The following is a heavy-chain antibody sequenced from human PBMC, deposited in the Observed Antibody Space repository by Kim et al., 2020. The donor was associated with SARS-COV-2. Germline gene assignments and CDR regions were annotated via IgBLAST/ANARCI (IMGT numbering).Heavy chain of an antibody. J-gene: IGHJ4*02. V-gene: IGHV1-69*13. CDR1: GDIFSTFS. Sequence: SVKVSCKTSGDIFSTFSINWVRQVPGQGLEWMGGVVPIVGTANYAQRFQGRVTISANESTRTSHMELHSLTSDDAAIYYCARGQTPMALVPFDFWGQGTLVTVSS. CDR2: VVPIVGTA. CDR3: ARGQTPMALVPFDF. D-gene: IGHD5-18*01.